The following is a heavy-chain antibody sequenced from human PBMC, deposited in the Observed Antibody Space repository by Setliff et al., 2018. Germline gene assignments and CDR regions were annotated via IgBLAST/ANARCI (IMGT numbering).Heavy chain of an antibody. CDR2: IYYSGAT. Sequence: SETLSLTCTVSGGSISTYYWTWIRQPPGKALEWLGYIYYSGATNYSPSLKSRVTISIDMSKNQFSLKLNSVTAADTAVYYCARGAYIGLDYWGQGTLVTVSS. CDR3: ARGAYIGLDY. J-gene: IGHJ4*02. CDR1: GGSISTYY. D-gene: IGHD4-4*01. V-gene: IGHV4-59*01.